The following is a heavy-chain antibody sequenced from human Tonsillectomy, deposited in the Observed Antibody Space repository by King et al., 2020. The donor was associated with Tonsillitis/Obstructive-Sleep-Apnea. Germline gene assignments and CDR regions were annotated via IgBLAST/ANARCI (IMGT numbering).Heavy chain of an antibody. CDR2: ISWDSNNI. V-gene: IGHV3-9*01. J-gene: IGHJ6*03. Sequence: VQLVESGGGLVQPGRSLRLSCAASGFTFDDYAVHWVRQAPGKGLEWVSGISWDSNNIGYADSVKGRFTISRDNAKNSLYLQMNSLRAEDTALYYCAKTPGPIVVVSVVNRAKGLYYYMDGWGKGTTVTVSS. CDR1: GFTFDDYA. D-gene: IGHD2-2*01. CDR3: AKTPGPIVVVSVVNRAKGLYYYMDG.